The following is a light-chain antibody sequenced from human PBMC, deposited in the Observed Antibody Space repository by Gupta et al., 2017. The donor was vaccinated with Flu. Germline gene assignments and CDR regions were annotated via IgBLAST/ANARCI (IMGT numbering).Light chain of an antibody. CDR2: YVS. CDR1: SSDFGGYNY. V-gene: IGLV2-11*01. J-gene: IGLJ3*02. Sequence: QSALTQPRSVSGSPGQSVAISCTGTSSDFGGYNYVSWYQHHPGKAPKLIIYYVSTRPSGVPDRFSGSKSDNTASLTISGLRAEDEADYYCCSSPGSYTWVFGGGTTVTVL. CDR3: CSSPGSYTWV.